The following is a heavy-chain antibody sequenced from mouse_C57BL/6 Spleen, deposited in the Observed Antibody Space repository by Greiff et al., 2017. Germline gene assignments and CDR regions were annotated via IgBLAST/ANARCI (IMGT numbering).Heavy chain of an antibody. J-gene: IGHJ3*01. V-gene: IGHV5-6*01. Sequence: EVNVVESGGDLVKPGGSLKLSCAASGFTFSSYGMTWVRQTPDKRLEWVGIISSGGSYTYYPDSVKGRFTISRDNAKNTLYLQMSSLKSEDTAVYCCARHYDCDVGDWFAYWGQGTLVTVSA. CDR1: GFTFSSYG. D-gene: IGHD2-4*01. CDR3: ARHYDCDVGDWFAY. CDR2: ISSGGSYT.